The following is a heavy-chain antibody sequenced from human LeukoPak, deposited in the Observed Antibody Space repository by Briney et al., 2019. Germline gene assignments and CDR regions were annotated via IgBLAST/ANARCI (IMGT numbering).Heavy chain of an antibody. CDR3: AKDWELGS. J-gene: IGHJ5*02. CDR2: TYTSGST. CDR1: GASINSYY. D-gene: IGHD1-26*01. V-gene: IGHV4-59*01. Sequence: SETLSLTCSVSGASINSYYWNWIRQPPGKGLEWIGNTYTSGSTNYNPSLKSRVTISLDTSKNQFSLKMSSVTAADTAVYYCAKDWELGSWGRGTLVTISS.